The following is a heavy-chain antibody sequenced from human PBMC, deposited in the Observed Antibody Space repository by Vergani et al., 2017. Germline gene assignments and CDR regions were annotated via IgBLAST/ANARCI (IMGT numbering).Heavy chain of an antibody. D-gene: IGHD2-21*01. CDR3: ARQFPKLGSLVVADSDAFDI. J-gene: IGHJ3*02. CDR2: IYHSGST. V-gene: IGHV4-38-2*01. Sequence: QVQLQDSGPGLVKPSETLSLTCAVSGYSISSGYYWGWIRQPPGKGLEWIGSIYHSGSTYYNPSLMSGVTISVDTSKNQFSLKLSSVTAADTAVYYCARQFPKLGSLVVADSDAFDIWGQGTMVTVSS. CDR1: GYSISSGYY.